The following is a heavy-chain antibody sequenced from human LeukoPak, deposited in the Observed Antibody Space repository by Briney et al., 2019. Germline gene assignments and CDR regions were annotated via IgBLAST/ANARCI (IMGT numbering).Heavy chain of an antibody. CDR2: ISSSGTPK. V-gene: IGHV3-48*03. Sequence: GGSLRLSCAASGFTFSNYEMNWVRQAPGKGLEWVSYISSSGTPKYYADSVKGRFTISRDNAKNSLFLQMNSLRAEDTAVHYCARDLGLSGSYFDYWGQGTLVTVSS. CDR3: ARDLGLSGSYFDY. D-gene: IGHD3-10*01. CDR1: GFTFSNYE. J-gene: IGHJ4*02.